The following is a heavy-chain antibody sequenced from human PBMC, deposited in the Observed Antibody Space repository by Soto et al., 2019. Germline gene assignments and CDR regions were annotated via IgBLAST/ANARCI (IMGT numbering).Heavy chain of an antibody. V-gene: IGHV3-13*05. CDR3: ARDSGYYYGMDV. Sequence: EVQLVESGGGLVQPGGSLRLSCAASGFTFSSYDMHWVRQATGKGLEWVSAIGTAGDPYYPGSVKGRFTISRENAKNSLYLQMNSLRAGDTAVYYCARDSGYYYGMDVWGQGTTVTVSS. CDR1: GFTFSSYD. CDR2: IGTAGDP. J-gene: IGHJ6*02. D-gene: IGHD6-25*01.